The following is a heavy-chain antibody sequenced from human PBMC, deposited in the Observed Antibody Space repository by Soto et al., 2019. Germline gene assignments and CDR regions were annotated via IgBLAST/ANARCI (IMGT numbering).Heavy chain of an antibody. Sequence: GESLKISCKGSGYSFTSYCIGWVRQMPGKGLEWMGIIYPGDSDTRYSPSFQGQVTISADKSISTAYLQWSSLKASDTAMYYCARQEYYYDSSGYHGAIPWFDPWGQGTLVTVSS. J-gene: IGHJ5*02. CDR1: GYSFTSYC. CDR3: ARQEYYYDSSGYHGAIPWFDP. D-gene: IGHD3-22*01. V-gene: IGHV5-51*01. CDR2: IYPGDSDT.